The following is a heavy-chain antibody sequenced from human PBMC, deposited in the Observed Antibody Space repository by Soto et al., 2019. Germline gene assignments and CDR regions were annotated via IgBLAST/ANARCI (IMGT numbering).Heavy chain of an antibody. J-gene: IGHJ6*03. CDR1: GGSFNNYF. D-gene: IGHD1-26*01. CDR2: ISESGST. CDR3: ARVLFQLLSNDDNYYSYMDV. V-gene: IGHV4-34*01. Sequence: SETLSLTCAVYGGSFNNYFWSWLRQPPGKGLEWIGEISESGSTNQNASLKSRVTISVDTSTNQFSLKLSSVTAADTAVYYCARVLFQLLSNDDNYYSYMDVWGKGTPVTVSS.